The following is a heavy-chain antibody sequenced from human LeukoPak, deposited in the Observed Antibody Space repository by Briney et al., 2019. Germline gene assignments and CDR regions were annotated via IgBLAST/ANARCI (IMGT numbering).Heavy chain of an antibody. D-gene: IGHD3-16*01. CDR1: GFTFSSYS. Sequence: GGSLRLSCAASGFTFSSYSMNWVRQAPGKGLEWVSSISSSSSYIYYADSVKGRFTISRDNAKNSLYLQTNSLRAEDTAVYYCARVGEFDGFDYWGQGTLVTVSS. V-gene: IGHV3-21*01. CDR2: ISSSSSYI. J-gene: IGHJ4*02. CDR3: ARVGEFDGFDY.